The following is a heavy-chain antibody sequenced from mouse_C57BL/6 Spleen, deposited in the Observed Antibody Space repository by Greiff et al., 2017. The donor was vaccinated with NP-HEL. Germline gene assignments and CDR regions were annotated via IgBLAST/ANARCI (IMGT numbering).Heavy chain of an antibody. D-gene: IGHD2-14*01. CDR1: GYTFTSYW. Sequence: QVQLQQPGAELVRPGTSVKLSCKASGYTFTSYWMHWVKQRPGQGLEWIGVIDPSDSYTNYNQKFKGKATLTVDTSSSTAYMQLSSLTSEDSAVYYCAGGTGGVSMDYWGQGTSVTVSS. V-gene: IGHV1-59*01. CDR3: AGGTGGVSMDY. CDR2: IDPSDSYT. J-gene: IGHJ4*01.